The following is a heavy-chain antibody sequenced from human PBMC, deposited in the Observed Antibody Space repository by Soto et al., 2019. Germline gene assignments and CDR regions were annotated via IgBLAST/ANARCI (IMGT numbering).Heavy chain of an antibody. CDR3: AKDLYYYDSSGYYYAGPLYHYYGMDV. CDR1: GFTFSSYG. Sequence: GGSLRLSCAASGFTFSSYGMHWVRQAPGKGLEWVAVISYDGSNKYYADSVKGRFTISRDNSKNTLYLQMNSLRAEDTAVYYCAKDLYYYDSSGYYYAGPLYHYYGMDVWGQGTTVTVSS. J-gene: IGHJ6*02. CDR2: ISYDGSNK. V-gene: IGHV3-30*18. D-gene: IGHD3-22*01.